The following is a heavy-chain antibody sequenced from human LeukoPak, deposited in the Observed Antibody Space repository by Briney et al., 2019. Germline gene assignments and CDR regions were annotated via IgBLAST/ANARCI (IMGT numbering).Heavy chain of an antibody. CDR3: ARAEGATGTTSGNSRDYYYYMDV. D-gene: IGHD1-1*01. Sequence: ASVKVSCKASGYTFTGYYMHWVRQAPGQGLEWMGWVNPKSGGTNYAQKFQGRVTMTRDTPISTAYMELSRLRSDDTAVYYCARAEGATGTTSGNSRDYYYYMDVWGKGTTVTVSS. J-gene: IGHJ6*03. V-gene: IGHV1-2*02. CDR2: VNPKSGGT. CDR1: GYTFTGYY.